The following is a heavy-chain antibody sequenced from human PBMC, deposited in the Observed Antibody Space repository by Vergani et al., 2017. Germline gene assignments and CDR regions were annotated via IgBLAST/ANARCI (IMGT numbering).Heavy chain of an antibody. CDR2: IYYSGST. CDR3: ASIKGQRGYSGYDYRSYYYYGMDV. D-gene: IGHD5-12*01. Sequence: QLQLQESGPGLVKPSETLSLTCTVSGGSISSSSYYWGWIRQPPGKGLEWIGSIYYSGSTYYNPSLKSRVTISVDTSKNQFSLKLSSVTAADTAVYYCASIKGQRGYSGYDYRSYYYYGMDVWGQGTTVTVSS. V-gene: IGHV4-39*01. CDR1: GGSISSSSYY. J-gene: IGHJ6*02.